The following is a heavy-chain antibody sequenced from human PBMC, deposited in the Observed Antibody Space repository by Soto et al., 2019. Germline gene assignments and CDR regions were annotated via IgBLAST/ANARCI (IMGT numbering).Heavy chain of an antibody. CDR2: IRSKAYGGTT. D-gene: IGHD5-12*01. J-gene: IGHJ4*02. V-gene: IGHV3-49*04. CDR1: GFTFGDYA. CDR3: TTGKEMATIPLDY. Sequence: GGSLRLPCTASGFTFGDYAMSWVRQAPGKGLEWVGFIRSKAYGGTTEYAASVKGRFTISRDDSKSIAYLQMNSLKTEDTAVYYCTTGKEMATIPLDYWGQGTLVTVSS.